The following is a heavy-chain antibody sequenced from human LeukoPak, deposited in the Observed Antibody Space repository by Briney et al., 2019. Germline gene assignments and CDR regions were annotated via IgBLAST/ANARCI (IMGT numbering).Heavy chain of an antibody. J-gene: IGHJ6*02. D-gene: IGHD4-23*01. V-gene: IGHV1-46*01. CDR2: INPSGGST. CDR3: ARDETVTTLVSYYYYGMDV. Sequence: ASVKVSCKASGYTFTSYYMHWVRQAPGQGLEWMGIINPSGGSTSYAQKFQGRVTMTRDTSTSTVYMELSSLRSEDTAVYYCARDETVTTLVSYYYYGMDVWGQGTTVTVSS. CDR1: GYTFTSYY.